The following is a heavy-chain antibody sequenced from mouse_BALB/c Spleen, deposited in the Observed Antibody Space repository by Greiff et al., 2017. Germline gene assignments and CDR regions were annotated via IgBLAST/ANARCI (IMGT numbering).Heavy chain of an antibody. Sequence: VQLQQFGAELVKPGASVKMSCKASGYTFTSYWMHWVKQRPGQGLEWIGYINPSTGYTEYNQKFKDKATLTADKSSSTAYMQLSSLTSEDSAVYYCVYGSSYDYAMDYWGQGTSVTVSS. CDR2: INPSTGYT. D-gene: IGHD1-1*01. V-gene: IGHV1S26*01. CDR3: VYGSSYDYAMDY. CDR1: GYTFTSYW. J-gene: IGHJ4*01.